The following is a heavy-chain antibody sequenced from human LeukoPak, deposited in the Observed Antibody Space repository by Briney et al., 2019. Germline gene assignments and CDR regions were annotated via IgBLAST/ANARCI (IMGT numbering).Heavy chain of an antibody. CDR1: GFTFSSYG. CDR3: ARPHDSSGYYRYWFDY. V-gene: IGHV3-33*01. Sequence: SGGSLRLSCAASGFTFSSYGMHWVRQAPGKGLEWVAVIWYDGSNKYYADSVKGRFTISRDNSKNTLYLQMNSLRAEDTAVYYCARPHDSSGYYRYWFDYWGQGTQVTVSS. D-gene: IGHD3-22*01. J-gene: IGHJ4*02. CDR2: IWYDGSNK.